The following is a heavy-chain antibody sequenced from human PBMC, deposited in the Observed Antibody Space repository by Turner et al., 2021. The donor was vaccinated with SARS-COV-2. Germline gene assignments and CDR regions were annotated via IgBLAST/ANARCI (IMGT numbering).Heavy chain of an antibody. CDR3: ARSSFRMYFAH. J-gene: IGHJ4*02. Sequence: EVQLVESGGGLVQPGGSRRLSCAASGFALSSSWRNGVRQGPGKGLEWVATINDAGSEEYYVCSVKGRFIISRNNAKNSMYLQMNSLRAEDTAVYYCARSSFRMYFAHWGQGTLVTVSS. V-gene: IGHV3-7*01. D-gene: IGHD2-2*01. CDR2: INDAGSEE. CDR1: GFALSSSW.